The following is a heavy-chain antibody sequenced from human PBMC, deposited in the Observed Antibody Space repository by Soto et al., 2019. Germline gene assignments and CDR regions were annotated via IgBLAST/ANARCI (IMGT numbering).Heavy chain of an antibody. CDR1: GCTFGSYD. D-gene: IGHD2-21*01. CDR3: ARDSRAGYCGDDTCTGDF. CDR2: ISYDGNNK. J-gene: IGHJ4*02. Sequence: QVQLVESGGGVVQPGRSLRLSCAASGCTFGSYDIHWVRQAPGKGLEWVAVISYDGNNKYYADSVKGRFTISRDNPKNTLYLQMNSLRPEDTAVYYCARDSRAGYCGDDTCTGDFWGQGTLVTVSS. V-gene: IGHV3-30-3*01.